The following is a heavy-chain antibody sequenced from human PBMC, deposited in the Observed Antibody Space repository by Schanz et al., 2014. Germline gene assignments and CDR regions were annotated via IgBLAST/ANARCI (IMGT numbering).Heavy chain of an antibody. D-gene: IGHD4-17*01. J-gene: IGHJ4*02. CDR2: INPNSGGT. CDR3: ARELRLEYYFDY. CDR1: GYTFTAYF. Sequence: QVLLVQSGAEVKQPGASAKVSCKASGYTFTAYFIHWVRQAPGQGLEWMGRINPNSGGTNYAQKFQGRVTMTRDTSISTAYMELSSLRSDDTAVYYCARELRLEYYFDYWGQGTQVTVSS. V-gene: IGHV1-2*02.